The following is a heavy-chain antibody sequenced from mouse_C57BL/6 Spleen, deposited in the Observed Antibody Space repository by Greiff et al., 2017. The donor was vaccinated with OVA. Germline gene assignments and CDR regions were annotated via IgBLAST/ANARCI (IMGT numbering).Heavy chain of an antibody. CDR1: GYTFTSYW. CDR3: ARVGNSSGYGAVWFAY. V-gene: IGHV1-59*01. J-gene: IGHJ3*01. D-gene: IGHD3-2*02. Sequence: VQLQQPGAELVRPGTSVKLSCKASGYTFTSYWMHWVKQRPGQGLEWIGVIDPSDRYTNSNQKFKGKATLTVDTSSSTAYMQLSSLTSEDSAVYYCARVGNSSGYGAVWFAYWGQGTLVTVSA. CDR2: IDPSDRYT.